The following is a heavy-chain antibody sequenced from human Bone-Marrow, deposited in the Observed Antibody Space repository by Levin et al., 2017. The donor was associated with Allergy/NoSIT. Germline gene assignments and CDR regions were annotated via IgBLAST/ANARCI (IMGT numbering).Heavy chain of an antibody. J-gene: IGHJ2*01. CDR1: GFIFSTYA. CDR2: ILDNGVGT. CDR3: ARDRTMVDPKWYFDL. D-gene: IGHD4/OR15-4a*01. Sequence: GGSLRLSCTGSGFIFSTYAMTWVRQAPGKNLEWVSAILDNGVGTTYANSVRGRFTISRDNSNNKLFLQMDSLRPEDTAVYYCARDRTMVDPKWYFDLWGRGTLVTVSS. V-gene: IGHV3-23*01.